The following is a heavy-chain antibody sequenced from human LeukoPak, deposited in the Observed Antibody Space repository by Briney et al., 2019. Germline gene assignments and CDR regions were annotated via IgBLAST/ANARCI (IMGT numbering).Heavy chain of an antibody. D-gene: IGHD6-13*01. J-gene: IGHJ6*02. CDR3: ARDAMESAADYYYGMDV. V-gene: IGHV3-21*01. Sequence: GGSLRLSCAASGFTFSSYSMNWVRQAPGKGLEWVSSISSSSSYIYYADSVKGRFTISRDNAKNSLYLQMNSLRAEDTAVYYCARDAMESAADYYYGMDVWGQGTTVTVSS. CDR1: GFTFSSYS. CDR2: ISSSSSYI.